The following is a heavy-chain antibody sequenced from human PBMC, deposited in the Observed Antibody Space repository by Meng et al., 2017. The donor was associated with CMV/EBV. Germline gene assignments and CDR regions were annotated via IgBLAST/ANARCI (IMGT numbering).Heavy chain of an antibody. CDR3: ASGSRDGYTFVFDY. V-gene: IGHV1-69*05. CDR2: IIPIFGTA. Sequence: SVKVSCKASGGTFSSYAISWVRQAPGQGLEWMGGIIPIFGTANYAQKFQGRVTITTDESTSTAYMELSSLRSEDTAVYYCASGSRDGYTFVFDYWGQGTMVTVSS. D-gene: IGHD5-24*01. CDR1: GGTFSSYA. J-gene: IGHJ4*02.